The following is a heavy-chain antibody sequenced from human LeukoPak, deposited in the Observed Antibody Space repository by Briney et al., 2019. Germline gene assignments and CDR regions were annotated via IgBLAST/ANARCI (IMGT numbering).Heavy chain of an antibody. CDR2: IYYSGST. CDR3: ARGTREVATIGSLDY. J-gene: IGHJ4*02. D-gene: IGHD5-12*01. CDR1: GGSISSGGYY. Sequence: SQTLSLTCTVSGGSISSGGYYWSWIRQHPGKGLEWIGYIYYSGSTYYNPSLKSRVTISVDTSKNQFSLKLSSVTAADTAVYYWARGTREVATIGSLDYWGQGTLVTVSS. V-gene: IGHV4-31*03.